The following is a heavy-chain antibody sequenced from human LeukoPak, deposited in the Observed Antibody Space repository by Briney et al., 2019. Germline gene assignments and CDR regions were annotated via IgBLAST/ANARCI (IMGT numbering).Heavy chain of an antibody. J-gene: IGHJ3*02. V-gene: IGHV1-46*01. D-gene: IGHD5-18*01. CDR2: INPSGGST. Sequence: ASVKVSCKASGYTFTSYYMHWVRQAPGQGLEWMGIINPSGGSTNYAQKFQGRVTITTDESTSTAYMELSSLRSEDTAVYYCASVDTAMATDAFDIWGQGTMVTVSS. CDR3: ASVDTAMATDAFDI. CDR1: GYTFTSYY.